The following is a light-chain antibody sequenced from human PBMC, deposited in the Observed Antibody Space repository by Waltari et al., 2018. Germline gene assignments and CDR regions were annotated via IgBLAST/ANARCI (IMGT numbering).Light chain of an antibody. CDR2: MGS. Sequence: DIVMTQSPLSLPVTPGESASFSCRSSQSLLHSNGKNYLDWYVQKPGQSPQLLICMGSNGASGVPDRFSGSGSGTDFTLEISRVEPEDVGIYYCMQQLQTPRSFGPGTKVEIK. J-gene: IGKJ3*01. CDR1: QSLLHSNGKNY. CDR3: MQQLQTPRS. V-gene: IGKV2-28*01.